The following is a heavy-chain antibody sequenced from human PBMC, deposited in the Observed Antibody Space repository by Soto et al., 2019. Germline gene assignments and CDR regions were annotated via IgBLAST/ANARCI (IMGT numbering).Heavy chain of an antibody. J-gene: IGHJ4*02. Sequence: PGGSLRLSCAASGFTFSSYAMHWVRQAPGKGLEWVAVISYDGSNKYYADSVKGRFTISRDNSKNTLYLQMNSLRAEDTAVYYCAGIGYCSGGSCFDYWGQGTLVTVSS. CDR3: AGIGYCSGGSCFDY. V-gene: IGHV3-30-3*01. CDR1: GFTFSSYA. D-gene: IGHD2-15*01. CDR2: ISYDGSNK.